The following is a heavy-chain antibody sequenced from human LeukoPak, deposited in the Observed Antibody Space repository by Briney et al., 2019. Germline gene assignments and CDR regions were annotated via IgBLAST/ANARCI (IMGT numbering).Heavy chain of an antibody. CDR1: GGTFSSYA. Sequence: GASVTVSCKASGGTFSSYAISWVRQAPGQGLEWMGRIIPILGIANYAQKFQGRVTITADKSTSTAYMELSSLRSEDTAVYYCARDHTISTNLYYYYYGMDVWGQGTTVTVSS. D-gene: IGHD3-3*01. CDR2: IIPILGIA. J-gene: IGHJ6*02. V-gene: IGHV1-69*04. CDR3: ARDHTISTNLYYYYYGMDV.